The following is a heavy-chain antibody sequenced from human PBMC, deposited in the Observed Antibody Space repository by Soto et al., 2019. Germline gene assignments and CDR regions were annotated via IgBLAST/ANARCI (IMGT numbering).Heavy chain of an antibody. CDR1: SGSIISSSYY. V-gene: IGHV4-39*01. J-gene: IGHJ6*02. CDR3: ARSMGYYYYGMDV. D-gene: IGHD2-8*01. Sequence: PSETLSLTCTVSSGSIISSSYYWVWIRQSPGKGLEWIGSIYYSGSTYYNPSLKSRVTISVDTSKNQFSLKLSSVTAADTAVYYCARSMGYYYYGMDVWGQGTTVTVSS. CDR2: IYYSGST.